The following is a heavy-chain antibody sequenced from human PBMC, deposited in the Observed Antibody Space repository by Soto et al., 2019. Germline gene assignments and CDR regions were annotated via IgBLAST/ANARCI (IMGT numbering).Heavy chain of an antibody. Sequence: SVKVSCKASGGTFSSYAISWVRQAPGQGLEWMGGIIPIFGTANYAQKFQGRVTITADESTSTAYMELSSLRSEDTAVYYCARGAVVVPAANRLYYYYGMDVWGQGTTVTVSS. CDR2: IIPIFGTA. CDR3: ARGAVVVPAANRLYYYYGMDV. D-gene: IGHD2-2*01. CDR1: GGTFSSYA. V-gene: IGHV1-69*13. J-gene: IGHJ6*02.